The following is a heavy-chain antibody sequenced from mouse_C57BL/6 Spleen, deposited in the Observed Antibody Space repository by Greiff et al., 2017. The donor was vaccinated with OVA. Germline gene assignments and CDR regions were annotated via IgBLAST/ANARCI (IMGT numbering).Heavy chain of an antibody. CDR2: INPGSGGT. CDR3: ARGTTVGGDY. D-gene: IGHD1-1*01. Sequence: QVQLQQSGAELVRPGTSVKVSCKASGYAFTNYLIEWVKQRPGQGLEWIGVINPGSGGTNYNEKFKGKATLTADKSSSTAYMQLSSLTSEDSAVYFCARGTTVGGDYWGQGTTLTVSS. CDR1: GYAFTNYL. V-gene: IGHV1-54*01. J-gene: IGHJ2*01.